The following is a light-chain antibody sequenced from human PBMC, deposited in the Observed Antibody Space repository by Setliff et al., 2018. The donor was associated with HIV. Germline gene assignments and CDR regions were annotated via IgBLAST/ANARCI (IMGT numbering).Light chain of an antibody. CDR3: CSNTGSNTYV. J-gene: IGLJ1*01. CDR1: GNDVGRYNL. Sequence: QSALTQPASVSGSPGQSITISCTGTGNDVGRYNLVSWYQQQPGKPPKLMIYQASKRPSGVSNRFSGSKSGNTASLTISGLQAEDEADYYCCSNTGSNTYVFGTGTKVTVL. V-gene: IGLV2-23*01. CDR2: QAS.